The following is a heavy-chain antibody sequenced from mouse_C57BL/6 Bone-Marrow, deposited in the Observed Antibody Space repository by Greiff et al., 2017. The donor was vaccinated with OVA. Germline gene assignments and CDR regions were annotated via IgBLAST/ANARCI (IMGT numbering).Heavy chain of an antibody. CDR3: TREVIYYDYALFYAMDY. D-gene: IGHD2-4*01. J-gene: IGHJ4*01. CDR2: ISSGGDYI. V-gene: IGHV5-9-1*02. CDR1: GFTFSSYA. Sequence: EVNVVESGEGLVKPGGSLKLSCAASGFTFSSYAMSWVRQTPEKRLEWVAYISSGGDYIYYADTVKGRFTISRDNARNTLYLQMSSLKSEDTAMYYCTREVIYYDYALFYAMDYWGQGTSVTVSS.